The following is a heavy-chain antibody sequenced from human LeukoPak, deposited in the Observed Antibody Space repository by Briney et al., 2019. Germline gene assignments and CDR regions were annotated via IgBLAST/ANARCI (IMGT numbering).Heavy chain of an antibody. D-gene: IGHD5-18*01. CDR3: AKDPRDHSYGWSWRYFDY. J-gene: IGHJ4*02. CDR1: GFTFSSYS. CDR2: ISSSSSYI. Sequence: GGSLRLSCAASGFTFSSYSMNWVRQAPGKGLEWVSSISSSSSYIYYADSVKGRFTISRDNSKNTLYLQMNSLRAEDTAVYYCAKDPRDHSYGWSWRYFDYWGQGTLVTVSS. V-gene: IGHV3-21*01.